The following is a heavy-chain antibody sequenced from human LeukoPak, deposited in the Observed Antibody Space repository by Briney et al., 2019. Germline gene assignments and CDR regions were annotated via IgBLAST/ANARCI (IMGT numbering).Heavy chain of an antibody. D-gene: IGHD1-1*01. CDR2: IKQDGSEK. CDR1: GFTFSSYS. J-gene: IGHJ4*02. V-gene: IGHV3-7*01. Sequence: GGSLRLSCAASGFTFSSYSMSWVRQAPGKGLEWVANIKQDGSEKYYVDSVKGRFTISRDNAKNSLYLQMNSLRAEDTAVYYCARGGWNDGWAYWGQGTLVTVSS. CDR3: ARGGWNDGWAY.